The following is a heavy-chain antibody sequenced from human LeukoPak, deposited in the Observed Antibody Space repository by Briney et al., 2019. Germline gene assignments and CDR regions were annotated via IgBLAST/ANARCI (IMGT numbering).Heavy chain of an antibody. D-gene: IGHD3-22*01. J-gene: IGHJ5*01. CDR1: GFTFSTFA. V-gene: IGHV3-33*06. CDR3: AKSEFDYYDSSGPPDS. Sequence: GGSLRLSCAASGFTFSTFAMHWVRQAPDKGLEWVAVIWFDGSNKYYADSVKGRFSISRDNSKNTLSLQMNSPRADDTAVYYCAKSEFDYYDSSGPPDSWGQGTLVTVSS. CDR2: IWFDGSNK.